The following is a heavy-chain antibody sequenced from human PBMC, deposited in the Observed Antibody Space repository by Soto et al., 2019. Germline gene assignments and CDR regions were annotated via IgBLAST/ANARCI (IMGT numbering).Heavy chain of an antibody. CDR1: GFSFSAYT. Sequence: EGRLVESGGGLVKPGGSLRLSCAASGFSFSAYTMIWVRQAPGKGLQWVSSVSTGTTYQEYADSVKGRFTSSRDDANHLVFLQMESLGPEGTAVYSCVRGGEDITSPYGMDVWGQGTTVTVSS. D-gene: IGHD3-16*01. CDR3: VRGGEDITSPYGMDV. CDR2: VSTGTTYQ. J-gene: IGHJ6*02. V-gene: IGHV3-21*01.